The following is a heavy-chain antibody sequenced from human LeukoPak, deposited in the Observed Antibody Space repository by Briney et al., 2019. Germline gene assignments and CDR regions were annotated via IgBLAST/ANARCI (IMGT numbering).Heavy chain of an antibody. V-gene: IGHV3-23*01. CDR1: GFTFSSYG. CDR3: ARLTHYYDSPVITAHFDY. CDR2: ISGSGGST. J-gene: IGHJ4*02. D-gene: IGHD3-22*01. Sequence: GGSLRLSCAASGFTFSSYGMSWVRQAPGKGLEWGSAISGSGGSTYYADSVKGRFTISRDNSKNTLYLQMNSPRAEETAVYYCARLTHYYDSPVITAHFDYWGQGTLVTVSS.